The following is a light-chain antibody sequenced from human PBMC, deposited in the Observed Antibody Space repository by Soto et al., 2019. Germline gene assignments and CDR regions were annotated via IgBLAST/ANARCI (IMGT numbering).Light chain of an antibody. V-gene: IGKV1-5*01. CDR2: DAS. Sequence: DIQMTQSPSTLSASVGDRVTITCRASQSIGIWLAWYQQKPGKAPKFLIYDASNLESGVPSRFSGSGSGAEFTLTISSLEPDDFATYYCQQYDSYPWTFCQGTKVEVK. CDR3: QQYDSYPWT. J-gene: IGKJ1*01. CDR1: QSIGIW.